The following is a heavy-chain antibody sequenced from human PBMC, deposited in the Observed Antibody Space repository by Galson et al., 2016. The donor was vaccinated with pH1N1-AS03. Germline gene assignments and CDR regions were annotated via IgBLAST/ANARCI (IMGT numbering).Heavy chain of an antibody. Sequence: ETLSLTCDVSGGSVSSNTWWSWVRQPPGKGLEWIGEIHHRGTIDYNPSLKSRVIISIDKSKNHFSLNLSPVTAADTAVYFCATHKENRRGDFDSWGQGTLVIVSS. J-gene: IGHJ4*02. D-gene: IGHD2/OR15-2a*01. CDR3: ATHKENRRGDFDS. CDR1: GGSVSSNTW. V-gene: IGHV4-4*01. CDR2: IHHRGTI.